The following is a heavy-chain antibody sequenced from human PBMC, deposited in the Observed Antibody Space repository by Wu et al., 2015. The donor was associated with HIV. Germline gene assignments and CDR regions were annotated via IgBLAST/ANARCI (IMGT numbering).Heavy chain of an antibody. CDR1: GYTFIGYY. V-gene: IGHV1-2*02. J-gene: IGHJ6*03. D-gene: IGHD5-18*01. CDR3: AKDPDAREYSYGYLHYYMDV. Sequence: QVQLVQSGAEVKKPGASVKVSCKASGYTFIGYYIHWVRQAPGQGLEWMAWINPNTGGTNYAQRFQGRVIMTDDTSISTAYMELSRLTSDDTAVYYCAKDPDAREYSYGYLHYYMDVWGKGP. CDR2: INPNTGGT.